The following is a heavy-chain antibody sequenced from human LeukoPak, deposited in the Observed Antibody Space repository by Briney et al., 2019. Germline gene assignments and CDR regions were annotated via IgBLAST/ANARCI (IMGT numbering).Heavy chain of an antibody. CDR2: INHRGST. D-gene: IGHD3-16*02. Sequence: PSETLSLTCAVYGGSFSGYYWNWIRLPPGKGLEWIGEINHRGSTNYNPSLKSRVTISVDTSKNQFSLKLSSVTAADTAVYYCARGRTTYDYVWGSYRPPDYWGQGTLVTVSS. CDR3: ARGRTTYDYVWGSYRPPDY. J-gene: IGHJ4*02. V-gene: IGHV4-34*01. CDR1: GGSFSGYY.